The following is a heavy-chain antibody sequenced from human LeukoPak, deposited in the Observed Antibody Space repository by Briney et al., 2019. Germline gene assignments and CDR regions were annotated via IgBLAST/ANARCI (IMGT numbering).Heavy chain of an antibody. CDR1: GFTFSDYY. CDR2: ISSSSSYT. V-gene: IGHV3-11*05. D-gene: IGHD1-1*01. Sequence: GGSLRLSCAASGFTFSDYYMSWIRQAPGKGLEWVSYISSSSSYTNYADSVKGRFTISRDNAKNSLYLQMSSLRAEDTAVYYCARVRTYTLPDYWGQGTLVTVSS. CDR3: ARVRTYTLPDY. J-gene: IGHJ4*02.